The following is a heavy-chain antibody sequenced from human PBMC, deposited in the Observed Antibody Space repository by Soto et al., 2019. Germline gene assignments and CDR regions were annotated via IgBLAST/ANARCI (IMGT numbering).Heavy chain of an antibody. V-gene: IGHV5-51*01. Sequence: LGESLKISCKASGYSFTTYWIAWVRQMPGKGLEWMGIINPGDSDTRYSPSFQGQVTISADKSISTAYLQWSSLKASDTAMYYCARLTGGTRRWLPDYFDYWGQGTLVTVSS. CDR2: INPGDSDT. J-gene: IGHJ4*02. CDR3: ARLTGGTRRWLPDYFDY. CDR1: GYSFTTYW. D-gene: IGHD5-12*01.